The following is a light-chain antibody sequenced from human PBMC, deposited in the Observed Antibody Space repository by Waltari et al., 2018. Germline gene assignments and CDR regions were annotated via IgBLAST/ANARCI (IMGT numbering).Light chain of an antibody. CDR3: QTWDSSSKYV. V-gene: IGLV3-1*01. CDR1: KLGDKY. J-gene: IGLJ1*01. Sequence: SYELTQPPSVSVSPGQTPSITCSGDKLGDKYVGWYQQKPGQSPVLVIYQDTKRPSGNPDRFSVSNSGNTATLTISGTHAMDEADYYCQTWDSSSKYVFGTGTKVTVL. CDR2: QDT.